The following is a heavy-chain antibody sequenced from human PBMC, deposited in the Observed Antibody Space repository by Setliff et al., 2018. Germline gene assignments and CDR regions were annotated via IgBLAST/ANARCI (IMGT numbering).Heavy chain of an antibody. CDR1: GFTFSTYR. CDR2: IWDDGGNK. V-gene: IGHV3-33*08. Sequence: LRLSCAASGFTFSTYRMHWVRQAPGKGLEWVAVIWDDGGNKYHADSVKGRFTISRDNSKNTPYLQMNSLRPEDTAVYYCARTCSGSGCYAGLESWGQGTPVTVSS. J-gene: IGHJ4*02. D-gene: IGHD2-15*01. CDR3: ARTCSGSGCYAGLES.